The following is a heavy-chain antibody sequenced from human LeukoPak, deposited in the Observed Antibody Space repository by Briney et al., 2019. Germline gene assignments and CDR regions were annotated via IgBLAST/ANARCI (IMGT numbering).Heavy chain of an antibody. V-gene: IGHV1-18*01. CDR1: GYTFSNYG. CDR2: ISGYNGNT. D-gene: IGHD1-26*01. CDR3: ARDPPLTVGPTTSDYYYYMDV. Sequence: ASVKVSCKASGYTFSNYGITWVRQAPGQGLEWMGWISGYNGNTNYAQRLQGRVTMTTDTSTSTAYMEPRSLRSDDTAVYFCARDPPLTVGPTTSDYYYYMDVWGKGTTVTVSS. J-gene: IGHJ6*03.